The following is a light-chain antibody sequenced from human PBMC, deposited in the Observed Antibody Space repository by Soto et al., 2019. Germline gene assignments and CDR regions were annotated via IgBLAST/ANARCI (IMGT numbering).Light chain of an antibody. CDR3: AVWDDSLNGVV. Sequence: QAVVTQPPSASGTPGQRVTISCSGSSSNIGSKAVNWFQQLPGTAPKLLIYSSYQRPSGVPDRFSGSKSGTSASLAISGLQSEDEADYYCAVWDDSLNGVVFGGGTQLTVL. CDR1: SSNIGSKA. V-gene: IGLV1-44*01. J-gene: IGLJ7*01. CDR2: SSY.